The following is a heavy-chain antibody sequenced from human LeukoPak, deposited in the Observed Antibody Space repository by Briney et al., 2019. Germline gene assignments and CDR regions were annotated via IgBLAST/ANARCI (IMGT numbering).Heavy chain of an antibody. Sequence: GASVKVSCKASGYTFTNYGISWVRQAPGQGLEWMGWNSAFNGNTKYGQKFQGRVTMTTDTSTSTAYMDLRSLTSGDTAVYYCARERRDCSGGTSYAGDFDYWGQGTLVTVSS. J-gene: IGHJ4*02. V-gene: IGHV1-18*04. D-gene: IGHD2-15*01. CDR3: ARERRDCSGGTSYAGDFDY. CDR1: GYTFTNYG. CDR2: NSAFNGNT.